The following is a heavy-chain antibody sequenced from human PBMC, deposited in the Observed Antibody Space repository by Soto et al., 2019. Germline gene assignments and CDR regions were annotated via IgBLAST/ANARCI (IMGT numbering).Heavy chain of an antibody. J-gene: IGHJ6*02. CDR2: LSGSGVST. CDR3: AKGGGSKDYYDTSGYYLYYYYAMDV. CDR1: GFTFSSYA. Sequence: EVQLLESGGGLVQPGGSLRLSCAASGFTFSSYAMTWVRQAPGKGLEWVSALSGSGVSTYYADSVKGRFTISRDNSKNMLNLQMNSLRAGDTAVYYCAKGGGSKDYYDTSGYYLYYYYAMDVWGQGTTVTVSS. V-gene: IGHV3-23*01. D-gene: IGHD3-22*01.